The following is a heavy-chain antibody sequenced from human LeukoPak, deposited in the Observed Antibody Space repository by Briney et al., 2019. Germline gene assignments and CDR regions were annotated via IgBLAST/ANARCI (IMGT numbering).Heavy chain of an antibody. D-gene: IGHD3-10*01. CDR1: GVSISSYY. J-gene: IGHJ4*02. CDR2: IYYSGST. CDR3: ARETRITMVRGVTNYFDY. V-gene: IGHV4-59*01. Sequence: SETLSLTCTVSGVSISSYYWSCIRQPPGKGLEWMGYIYYSGSTNYNPSLKSRVTISLDTSKNQFSLKLSSVTAADTAVYYCARETRITMVRGVTNYFDYWGQGTLVTVSS.